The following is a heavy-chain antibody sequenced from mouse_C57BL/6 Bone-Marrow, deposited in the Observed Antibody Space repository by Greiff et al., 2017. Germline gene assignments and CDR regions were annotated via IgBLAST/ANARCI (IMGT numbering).Heavy chain of an antibody. D-gene: IGHD2-3*01. J-gene: IGHJ3*01. Sequence: QVQLQQPGAELVKPGASVKLSCKASGYTFTSYWMQWVKQRPGQGLEWIGEIDPSDGYTNYNQKFKGKATLTVDTSSSTAYMQLSSLTSEDSAVYYCARGDGCYSAWFAYWGQGTLVTVSA. V-gene: IGHV1-50*01. CDR3: ARGDGCYSAWFAY. CDR2: IDPSDGYT. CDR1: GYTFTSYW.